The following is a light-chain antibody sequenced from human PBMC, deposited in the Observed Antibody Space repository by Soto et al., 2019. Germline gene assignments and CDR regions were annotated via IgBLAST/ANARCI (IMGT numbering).Light chain of an antibody. CDR3: CSYAGSYYV. V-gene: IGLV2-11*01. CDR2: DVS. CDR1: SSDVGGYNY. Sequence: QSALTQPRSVSGSPVQSVTISCTGTSSDVGGYNYVSWYQQHPGKAPKLLIYDVSKRPSGVPDRFSGSKSGNTASLTISGLQAEDEADYYCCSYAGSYYVFGTGTKLTV. J-gene: IGLJ1*01.